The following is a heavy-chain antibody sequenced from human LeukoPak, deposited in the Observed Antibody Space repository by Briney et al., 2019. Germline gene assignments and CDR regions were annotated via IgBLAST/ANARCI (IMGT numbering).Heavy chain of an antibody. CDR1: GGSISSGGYY. CDR2: IYYSGST. Sequence: RASQTLSLTCTVSGGSISSGGYYWSWIRQHPGKGLEWIGYIYYSGSTYYNPSLKSRVTISLDTSKNQFSLKLSSVTAADTAVYYCARDACSSTSCYSYYYYYGMDVWGQGTTVTVSS. D-gene: IGHD2-2*01. CDR3: ARDACSSTSCYSYYYYYGMDV. J-gene: IGHJ6*02. V-gene: IGHV4-31*03.